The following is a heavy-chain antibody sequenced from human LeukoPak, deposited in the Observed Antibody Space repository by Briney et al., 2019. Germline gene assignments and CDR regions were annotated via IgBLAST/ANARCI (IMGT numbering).Heavy chain of an antibody. CDR3: ASRRSSYSSSWFY. J-gene: IGHJ4*02. CDR1: GFTFSSYA. D-gene: IGHD6-13*01. CDR2: ISSSSSYI. V-gene: IGHV3-21*04. Sequence: NAGGSLRLSCAASGFTFSSYAMSWVRQAPGKGLEWVSSISSSSSYIYYADSVKGRFTISRHNSKNTLYLQMNSLRAEDTAVYYCASRRSSYSSSWFYWGQGTLVTVSS.